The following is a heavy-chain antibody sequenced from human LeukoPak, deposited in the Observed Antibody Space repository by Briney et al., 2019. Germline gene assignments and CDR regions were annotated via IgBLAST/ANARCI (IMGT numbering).Heavy chain of an antibody. CDR1: AFTFTHFG. CDR3: AIDRYSSGWYTFDY. V-gene: IGHV3-21*01. J-gene: IGHJ4*02. Sequence: GGSLRLSCAASAFTFTHFGITWVPQAQGKGLGWVSSISSSSSYIAYADTVKGRFTISRDNAKNSLDLQMNSLRAEDTAVYYCAIDRYSSGWYTFDYWGQGTLVTVSS. CDR2: ISSSSSYI. D-gene: IGHD6-19*01.